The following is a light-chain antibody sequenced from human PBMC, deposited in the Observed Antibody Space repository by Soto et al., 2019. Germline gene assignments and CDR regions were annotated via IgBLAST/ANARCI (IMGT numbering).Light chain of an antibody. CDR2: GAS. CDR3: QQRSNWPPIT. V-gene: IGKV3-11*01. Sequence: IAMTQSPATLSVSPGESANLSCRSSQSVGTKLARYQQTPGQAPRLLIYGASNRATGVPARFSGSGSGTDFTLTISSLEPEDFAVYYCQQRSNWPPITFGQGTRLEIK. CDR1: QSVGTK. J-gene: IGKJ5*01.